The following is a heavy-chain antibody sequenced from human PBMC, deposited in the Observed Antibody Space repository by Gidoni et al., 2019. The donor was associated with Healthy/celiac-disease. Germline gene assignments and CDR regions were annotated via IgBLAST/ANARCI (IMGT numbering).Heavy chain of an antibody. D-gene: IGHD1-26*01. CDR1: GYNFTSYG. V-gene: IGHV1-18*01. J-gene: IGHJ6*02. CDR2: ISAYNGNT. CDR3: ASDSGSYDYSYGMDV. Sequence: QVQRVQSRAEVKEPGAAVQVSCETSGYNFTSYGISWVRLAPGQGLEWMGWISAYNGNTNHSQKPQGSVTMTTDTSTSTAYMELRILRPDDTAVSYCASDSGSYDYSYGMDVWGQGTTVTVSS.